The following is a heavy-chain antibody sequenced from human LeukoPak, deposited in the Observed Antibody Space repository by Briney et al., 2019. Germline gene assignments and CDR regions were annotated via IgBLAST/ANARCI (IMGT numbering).Heavy chain of an antibody. Sequence: PGGSLRLSCAASGFTFSSYSMNWVRQAPGKGLEWVAFIRYDGSNKYYADSVKGRFTISRDNSKNTLYLQMNSLRAEDTAVYYCAKCSGGAYQGAFDIWGQGTMVTVSS. V-gene: IGHV3-30*02. CDR3: AKCSGGAYQGAFDI. CDR1: GFTFSSYS. CDR2: IRYDGSNK. J-gene: IGHJ3*02. D-gene: IGHD2-15*01.